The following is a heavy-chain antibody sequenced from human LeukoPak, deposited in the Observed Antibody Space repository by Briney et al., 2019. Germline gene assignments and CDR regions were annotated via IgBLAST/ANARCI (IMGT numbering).Heavy chain of an antibody. J-gene: IGHJ4*02. D-gene: IGHD6-13*01. Sequence: SETLSLTCTVSGGSISSSSYYWGWIRQPPGKGLEWIGSIYYSGSTNYNPSLKSRVTISIDTSKIQFSLSLTSVTAADTAVYYCARTNMEYSSTWYYFDYWGQGTLVTVSS. CDR3: ARTNMEYSSTWYYFDY. CDR2: IYYSGST. V-gene: IGHV4-39*07. CDR1: GGSISSSSYY.